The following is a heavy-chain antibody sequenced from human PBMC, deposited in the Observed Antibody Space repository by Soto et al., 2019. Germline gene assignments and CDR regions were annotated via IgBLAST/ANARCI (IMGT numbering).Heavy chain of an antibody. CDR3: AGRGDYDFWSGYYTPRTYYYYGMDV. D-gene: IGHD3-3*01. J-gene: IGHJ6*02. V-gene: IGHV4-34*01. CDR2: INHSGST. CDR1: GGSFSGYY. Sequence: NPSETLSLTCAAYGGSFSGYYWSWIRQPPGKGLEWIGEINHSGSTNYNPSLKSRVTISVDTSKNQFSLKLSSVTAADTAVYYCAGRGDYDFWSGYYTPRTYYYYGMDVWGQGTTVTVSS.